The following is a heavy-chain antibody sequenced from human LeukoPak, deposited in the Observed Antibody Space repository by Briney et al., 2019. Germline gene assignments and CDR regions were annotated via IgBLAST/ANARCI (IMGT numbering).Heavy chain of an antibody. CDR1: GFTFTTSW. J-gene: IGHJ4*02. CDR2: IKSDGSDK. V-gene: IGHV3-7*01. D-gene: IGHD4-11*01. Sequence: PGGSLRLSCAASGFTFTTSWMSWVRQAPGKGLERVANIKSDGSDKYYVDSVKGRFTISRDNTKNSLFLQVNSLGAEDTAVYYCARVRRMDYTTYYFDFWGQGTLVTVSS. CDR3: ARVRRMDYTTYYFDF.